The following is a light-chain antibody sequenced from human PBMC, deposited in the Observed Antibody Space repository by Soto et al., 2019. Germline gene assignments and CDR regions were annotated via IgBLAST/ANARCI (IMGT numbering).Light chain of an antibody. CDR3: QERHRWPIT. J-gene: IGKJ5*01. CDR2: GAS. CDR1: QSVSSN. Sequence: EIVMTQSPATLSVYTGERATLSCRASQSVSSNLAWYQQKPGQAPRLLIYGASTRATGIPARFSGSGSGTDFTLTISRLEPEDSAVYYCQERHRWPITFCQGTRLEVK. V-gene: IGKV3-15*01.